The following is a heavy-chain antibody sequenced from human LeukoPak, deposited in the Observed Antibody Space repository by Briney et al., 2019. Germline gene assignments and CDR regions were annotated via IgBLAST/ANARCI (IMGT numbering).Heavy chain of an antibody. CDR2: IYTSGRT. D-gene: IGHD6-13*01. Sequence: SETLSLTCTVSGGSISSHYWSCIRQPAGKGLEWIGRIYTSGRTNYNPSLESRVSMSIETSKNQFSLKLNSVTAADTAVYYCARESSWYHMDVWGKGTTVSVSS. V-gene: IGHV4-4*07. CDR3: ARESSWYHMDV. J-gene: IGHJ6*03. CDR1: GGSISSHY.